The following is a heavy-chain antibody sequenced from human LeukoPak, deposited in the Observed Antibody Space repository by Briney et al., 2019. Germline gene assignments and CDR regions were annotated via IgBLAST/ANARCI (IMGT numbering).Heavy chain of an antibody. CDR1: GYTFTSYD. V-gene: IGHV1-8*01. D-gene: IGHD3-9*01. J-gene: IGHJ4*02. Sequence: ASVKVSCKASGYTFTSYDINWVRQATGQGLEWMGWMNPNSGNTGYAQKFQGRVTMTRNTSISTAYMELSRLRSDDTAVYYCTRDMELTVATPGYWGQGTLVTVSS. CDR3: TRDMELTVATPGY. CDR2: MNPNSGNT.